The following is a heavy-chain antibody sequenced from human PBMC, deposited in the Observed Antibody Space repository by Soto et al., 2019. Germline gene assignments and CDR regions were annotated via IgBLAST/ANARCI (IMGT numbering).Heavy chain of an antibody. CDR3: ARRLTASSCRDY. J-gene: IGHJ4*02. CDR1: GVSFSSRLYH. D-gene: IGHD2-2*01. Sequence: PSETLSLTCTVSGVSFSSRLYHWGWIRQSPGKGLEWIGDIYHSGTTFYNPSLKSRVTISADMSNNQFSLKLTSVTATDTAVYFCARRLTASSCRDYWGQGALVTVSS. CDR2: IYHSGTT. V-gene: IGHV4-39*01.